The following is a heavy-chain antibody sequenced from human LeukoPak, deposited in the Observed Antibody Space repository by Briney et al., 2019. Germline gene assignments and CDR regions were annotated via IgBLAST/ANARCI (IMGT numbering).Heavy chain of an antibody. V-gene: IGHV4-34*01. D-gene: IGHD5-12*01. CDR3: ARALSGYVRY. J-gene: IGHJ4*02. CDR1: GFTFSSYW. CDR2: INHSGST. Sequence: GSLRLSCAASGFTFSSYWMSWVRQPPGKGLEWIGEINHSGSTNYNPSLKSRVTISVDTSKNQFSLKLSSVTAADTAVYYCARALSGYVRYWGQGTLVTVSS.